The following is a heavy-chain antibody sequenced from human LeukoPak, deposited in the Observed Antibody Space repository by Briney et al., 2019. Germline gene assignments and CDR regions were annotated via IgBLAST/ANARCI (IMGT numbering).Heavy chain of an antibody. J-gene: IGHJ4*02. V-gene: IGHV1-24*01. CDR1: GYFLSDLA. Sequence: ASVTVSCKISGYFLSDLAIHWVRQAPGKGLEWIGGFDIDDGETIYAQKFRDRVNISDDTATDTAYMELRSLTSEDTAVYFCATDLVETTDYWGQGTLVTVSS. CDR2: FDIDDGET. D-gene: IGHD1-7*01. CDR3: ATDLVETTDY.